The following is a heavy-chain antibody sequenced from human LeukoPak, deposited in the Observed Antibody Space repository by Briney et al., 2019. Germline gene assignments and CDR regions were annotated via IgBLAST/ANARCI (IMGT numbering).Heavy chain of an antibody. CDR1: GGSISSHY. D-gene: IGHD4-4*01. J-gene: IGHJ4*02. CDR2: IYTSGST. V-gene: IGHV4-4*07. CDR3: ARETPYSIFDY. Sequence: SETLSLTCTVSGGSISSHYWSWIRQPAGKGLEWIGRIYTSGSTNYNPSLKSRATMSVDTSKNQFSLKLSSVTAADTAVYYCARETPYSIFDYWGQGTLVTVSS.